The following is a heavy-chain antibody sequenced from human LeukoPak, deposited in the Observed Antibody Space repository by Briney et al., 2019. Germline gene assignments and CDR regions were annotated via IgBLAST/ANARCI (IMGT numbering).Heavy chain of an antibody. CDR3: AKIVVRGSGYFGY. CDR1: GFTFSSYG. V-gene: IGHV3-30*18. J-gene: IGHJ4*02. Sequence: GRSLSLSCAASGFTFSSYGMHWVRQAPGKGLEWVAVVSSEGNVKYYADSVKGRFTISRDNAKNTLYVQMNSLRAEDTAVYYCAKIVVRGSGYFGYWGQGTLVTVSS. D-gene: IGHD3-10*01. CDR2: VSSEGNVK.